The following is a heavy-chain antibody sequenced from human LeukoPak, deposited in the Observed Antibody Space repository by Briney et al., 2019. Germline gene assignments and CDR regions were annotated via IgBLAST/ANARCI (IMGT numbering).Heavy chain of an antibody. CDR3: ARGGRGYSYGRVDY. CDR1: GYTFTGYY. J-gene: IGHJ4*02. CDR2: INPNSGGT. Sequence: ASVKVSCKASGYTFTGYYMHWVRQAPGQGLEWMGWINPNSGGTNYAQEFQGRVTMTRDTSISTAYMELSRLRSDDTAVYYCARGGRGYSYGRVDYWGQGTLVTVSS. D-gene: IGHD5-18*01. V-gene: IGHV1-2*02.